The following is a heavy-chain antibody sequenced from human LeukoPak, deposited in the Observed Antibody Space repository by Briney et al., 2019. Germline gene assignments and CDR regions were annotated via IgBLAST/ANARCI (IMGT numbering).Heavy chain of an antibody. CDR3: ARATSVTYCGGDCPWYYYYGMDV. CDR1: GYTFTGYY. CDR2: INPNSCGT. V-gene: IGHV1-2*04. J-gene: IGHJ6*02. D-gene: IGHD2-21*02. Sequence: ASVKVSCKASGYTFTGYYMHWVRQAPGQGLEWMGWINPNSCGTNYAQKFQGWVTITRDTSISTAYMELSRLRSDDTAVYYCARATSVTYCGGDCPWYYYYGMDVWGQGTTVTVSS.